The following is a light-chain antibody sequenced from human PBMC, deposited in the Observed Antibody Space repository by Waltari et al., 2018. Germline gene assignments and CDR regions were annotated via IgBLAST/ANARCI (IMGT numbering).Light chain of an antibody. V-gene: IGLV2-8*01. CDR1: SSDVVAYNY. J-gene: IGLJ1*01. CDR2: EVN. Sequence: QSALTQPPSASGSPGQSVTISCTGTSSDVVAYNYVPWYQQHPGKAPKFMIYEVNKRPSGVPDRFSGSKSGNTASLTISGLQAEDEADYYCFSYAGSNTFVFGTGTEVTVL. CDR3: FSYAGSNTFV.